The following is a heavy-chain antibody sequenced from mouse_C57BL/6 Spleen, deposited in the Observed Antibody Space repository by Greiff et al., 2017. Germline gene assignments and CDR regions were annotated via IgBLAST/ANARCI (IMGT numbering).Heavy chain of an antibody. V-gene: IGHV1-22*01. D-gene: IGHD1-1*01. CDR3: ASGYGSSYWYFDV. Sequence: VQLQESGPELVKPGASVKMSCKASGYTFTDYNMHWVKQSHGKSLEWIGYINPNSGGTSYNQKFKGKATLTVNKSSSTAYMELRSLTSEDSAVYYCASGYGSSYWYFDVWGTGTTVTVSS. CDR1: GYTFTDYN. J-gene: IGHJ1*03. CDR2: INPNSGGT.